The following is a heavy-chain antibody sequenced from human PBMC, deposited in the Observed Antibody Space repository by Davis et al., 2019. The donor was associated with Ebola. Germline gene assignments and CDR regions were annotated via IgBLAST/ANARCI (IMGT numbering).Heavy chain of an antibody. D-gene: IGHD3-3*01. CDR3: ARDGKYYDFWSGYYPD. Sequence: GESLKISCAASGFTFSSYWMSWVRQAPGKGLEWVANIKQDGSEKYYVDSVKGRFTISRDNAKNSLYLQMNSLRAGDTAVYYCARDGKYYDFWSGYYPDWGQGTLVTVSS. J-gene: IGHJ4*02. CDR2: IKQDGSEK. CDR1: GFTFSSYW. V-gene: IGHV3-7*01.